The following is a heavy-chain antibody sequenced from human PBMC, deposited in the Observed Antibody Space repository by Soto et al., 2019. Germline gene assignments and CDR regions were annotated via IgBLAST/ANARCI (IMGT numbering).Heavy chain of an antibody. CDR1: GFSLSTSGVG. J-gene: IGHJ5*02. D-gene: IGHD6-19*01. CDR3: AQTAYAVDTPDWFDP. CDR2: IYWDDDK. Sequence: QITLKESGPTLVKPTQTLTLTCTFSGFSLSTSGVGVGWIRQPPGKALEWLALIYWDDDKRYSPSLKSRLTITQDTSKNQVVLTMTNMDPVDTATYYCAQTAYAVDTPDWFDPWGQGTLVTVSS. V-gene: IGHV2-5*02.